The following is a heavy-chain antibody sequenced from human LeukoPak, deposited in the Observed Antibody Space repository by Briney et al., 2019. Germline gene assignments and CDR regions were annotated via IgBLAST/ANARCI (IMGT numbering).Heavy chain of an antibody. CDR2: IKQDGSEK. J-gene: IGHJ4*02. CDR1: GFTFSSYW. CDR3: ARVRSGYYSSFDY. D-gene: IGHD3-22*01. Sequence: GGSLRLSCAASGFTFSSYWISWVRQAPGKGLEWVANIKQDGSEKYYVDSVKGRFTISRDNAKNSLYLQMNSLRAEDTAVYYCARVRSGYYSSFDYWGQGTLVTVSS. V-gene: IGHV3-7*01.